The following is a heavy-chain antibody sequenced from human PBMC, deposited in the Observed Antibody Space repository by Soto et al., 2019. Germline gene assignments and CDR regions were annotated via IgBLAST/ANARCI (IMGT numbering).Heavy chain of an antibody. CDR1: GFSFSSCN. D-gene: IGHD6-13*01. CDR2: ISSSSDII. V-gene: IGHV3-48*01. J-gene: IGHJ4*02. Sequence: GGSLRLSCAASGFSFSSCNMNWVRQAPGRGLEWVSFISSSSDIIRYADSVRGRFTISRDNAKNSLYLQMSSLGAEDTAVYYCARGLGTSWFFLWGQGTLVTVSS. CDR3: ARGLGTSWFFL.